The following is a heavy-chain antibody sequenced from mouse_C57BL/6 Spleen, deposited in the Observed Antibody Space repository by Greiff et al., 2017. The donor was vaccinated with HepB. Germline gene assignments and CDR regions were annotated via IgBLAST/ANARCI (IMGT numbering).Heavy chain of an antibody. CDR1: GFNIKDYY. J-gene: IGHJ1*03. V-gene: IGHV14-1*01. Sequence: VQLQQSGAELVRPGASVKLSCTASGFNIKDYYMHWVKQRPEQGLEWIGRIDPEDGDTEYDPKFQGKATMTTDTSSNTAYLQLSSLTSEDTAVYYCTRHCYGSSDEDWYFDVWGTGTTVTVSS. CDR3: TRHCYGSSDEDWYFDV. CDR2: IDPEDGDT. D-gene: IGHD1-1*01.